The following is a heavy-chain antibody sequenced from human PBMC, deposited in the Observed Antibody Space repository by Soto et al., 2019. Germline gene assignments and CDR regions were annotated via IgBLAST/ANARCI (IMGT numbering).Heavy chain of an antibody. CDR2: IMPIFRAP. V-gene: IGHV1-69*12. CDR3: ASWFKGPDIGNYYYGMDV. Sequence: QVQLVQSGAEVKKPGSSVKVSCKASGGAFSDYAFSWVRQAPGQGLEWLGGIMPIFRAPDYAQKSQGRVTITADEFTRTAYMEMNSLRSEDTAVYYCASWFKGPDIGNYYYGMDVWGQGTTVTVS. D-gene: IGHD3-10*01. CDR1: GGAFSDYA. J-gene: IGHJ6*02.